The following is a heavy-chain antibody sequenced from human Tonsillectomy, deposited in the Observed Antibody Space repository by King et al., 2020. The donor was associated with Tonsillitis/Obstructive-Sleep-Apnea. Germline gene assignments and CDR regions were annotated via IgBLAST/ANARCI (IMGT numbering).Heavy chain of an antibody. Sequence: QLVQSGAEVKKPGASVKVSCKASGYTFTIYYIHWVRQAPGQGLEWMGINNPSGGSTSYAQKFQGRVTMTRDTSTSTVYMELSSLRSDDTAVYYCARDFFDTSGSFDYWGQGTLVTVSS. D-gene: IGHD3-22*01. CDR2: NNPSGGST. CDR1: GYTFTIYY. CDR3: ARDFFDTSGSFDY. V-gene: IGHV1-46*01. J-gene: IGHJ4*02.